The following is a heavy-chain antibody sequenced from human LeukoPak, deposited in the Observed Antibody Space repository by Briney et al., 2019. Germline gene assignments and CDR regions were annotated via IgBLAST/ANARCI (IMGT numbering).Heavy chain of an antibody. CDR3: ARGLRGYSYGELDY. D-gene: IGHD5-18*01. V-gene: IGHV1-18*01. CDR1: GYTFTSYG. Sequence: ASVKVSCKASGYTFTSYGISWVRRAPGQGLEWMGWISAYNGNTNYAQKLQGRVTMTTDTSTSTAYMELRSLRSDDTAVYYCARGLRGYSYGELDYWGQGTLVTVSS. CDR2: ISAYNGNT. J-gene: IGHJ4*02.